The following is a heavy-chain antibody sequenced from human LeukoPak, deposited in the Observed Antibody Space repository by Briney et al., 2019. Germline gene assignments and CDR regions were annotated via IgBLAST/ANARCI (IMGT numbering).Heavy chain of an antibody. Sequence: SGTLSLTCTVSGGSISSYYWSWIRQPPGKGLEWIGYIYYSGSTNYNPSLKSRVTISVDTSKNQVSLKLSSVTAADTAVYYCARENTAFDYWGQGTLVTVSS. D-gene: IGHD2-2*02. CDR1: GGSISSYY. V-gene: IGHV4-59*01. CDR3: ARENTAFDY. CDR2: IYYSGST. J-gene: IGHJ4*02.